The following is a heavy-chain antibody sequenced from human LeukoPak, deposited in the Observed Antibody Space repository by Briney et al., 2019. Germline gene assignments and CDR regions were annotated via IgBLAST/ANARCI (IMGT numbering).Heavy chain of an antibody. CDR2: IYYSGSP. CDR3: AGGGRGSGSYEFASGYYYYYMDV. V-gene: IGHV4-39*01. Sequence: SETLSLTRTVSGGSLSSRSYYWGWIRQPPGKGLEWDGRIYYSGSPYYNPSLKSRVTTSVDTSKTQFSLKLSSVTAADTAVYYCAGGGRGSGSYEFASGYYYYYMDVWGKGTTVTISS. D-gene: IGHD3-10*01. J-gene: IGHJ6*03. CDR1: GGSLSSRSYY.